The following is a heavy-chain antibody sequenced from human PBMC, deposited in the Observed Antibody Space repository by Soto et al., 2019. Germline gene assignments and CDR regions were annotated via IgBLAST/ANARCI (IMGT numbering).Heavy chain of an antibody. CDR3: ERDSICCSMDV. V-gene: IGHV4-59*01. Sequence: QVELQESGPGLVKPAETLLLTCNVSGGSMRSYSWTWMRQSPGKGLEWLGNIFYTGNTNLNPSLKRLLSISVDTSNNKFALTLHSVTSADTAVYYCERDSICCSMDVWGQGTTVTVSS. D-gene: IGHD2-15*01. CDR2: IFYTGNT. J-gene: IGHJ6*02. CDR1: GGSMRSYS.